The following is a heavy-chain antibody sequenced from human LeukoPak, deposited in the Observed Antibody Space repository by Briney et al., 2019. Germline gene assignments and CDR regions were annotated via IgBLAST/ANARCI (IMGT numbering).Heavy chain of an antibody. V-gene: IGHV3-48*03. J-gene: IGHJ3*02. Sequence: GGSLRLSCAASGFTFYDYGMNWVRQAPGKGLEWVSYIRSSGSNIFYADSVKGRFTISRDNAKKSLYLQMNSLRAEDTAVYHCARDMAGDAFDIWGQGTMVTVSS. CDR2: IRSSGSNI. CDR3: ARDMAGDAFDI. D-gene: IGHD6-19*01. CDR1: GFTFYDYG.